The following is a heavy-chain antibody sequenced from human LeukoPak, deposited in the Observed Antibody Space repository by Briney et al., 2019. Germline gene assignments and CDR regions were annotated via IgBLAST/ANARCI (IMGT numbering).Heavy chain of an antibody. CDR1: GFTFSDDA. CDR3: ARADCSSTSCYTTNRFRGIDY. Sequence: QPGRSLRLSCAASGFTFSDDAMHWVRQAPGKGLEWVAVISYDGSNKYYADSVKGRFTISRVNSKNTLYLQMNSLRAEDTAVFYCARADCSSTSCYTTNRFRGIDYWGQGTLVTVSS. CDR2: ISYDGSNK. D-gene: IGHD2-2*02. V-gene: IGHV3-30*04. J-gene: IGHJ4*02.